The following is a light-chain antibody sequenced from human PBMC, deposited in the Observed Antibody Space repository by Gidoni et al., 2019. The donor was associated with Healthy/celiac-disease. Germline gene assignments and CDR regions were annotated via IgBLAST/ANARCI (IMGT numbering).Light chain of an antibody. CDR3: QQYDNLPYT. CDR2: DAS. Sequence: DSQITQSPSSLSASVGDRVTITCQASQDISNYLNWYQQKPGKAPKLLIYDASNLETGVPSRFSGSGSGTDFTFTISSLQPEDIATYYCQQYDNLPYTFGQXTKLEIK. J-gene: IGKJ2*01. CDR1: QDISNY. V-gene: IGKV1-33*01.